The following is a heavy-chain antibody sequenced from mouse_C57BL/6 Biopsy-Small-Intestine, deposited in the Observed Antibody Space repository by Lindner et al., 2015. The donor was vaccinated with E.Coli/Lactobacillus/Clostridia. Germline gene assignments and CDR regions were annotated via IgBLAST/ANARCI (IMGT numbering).Heavy chain of an antibody. CDR3: ARWGITKVVALARYFDV. D-gene: IGHD1-1*01. Sequence: VQLQESGPELVKPGASVKISCKASGYAFSSSWMNWVKQRPGKGLEWIGRIYPRDGDTYYNEKFKGKATLTADKSSSTAYMQLSSLTSEDSAVYFCARWGITKVVALARYFDVWGTGTTVTVSS. CDR2: IYPRDGDT. CDR1: GYAFSSSW. V-gene: IGHV1-82*01. J-gene: IGHJ1*03.